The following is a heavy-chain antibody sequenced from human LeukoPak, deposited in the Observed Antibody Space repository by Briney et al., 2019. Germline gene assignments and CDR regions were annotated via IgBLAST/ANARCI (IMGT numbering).Heavy chain of an antibody. Sequence: SETLSLTCTVSGGSISSHYWSWIRQPPGKGLEWIGYIYYSGSTNYNPSLKSRVTISVDTSKNQFSLKLSSVTAADTAVYYCARSNAGDFDYWGQGTLVTVSS. CDR1: GGSISSHY. J-gene: IGHJ4*02. D-gene: IGHD3-10*01. V-gene: IGHV4-59*11. CDR3: ARSNAGDFDY. CDR2: IYYSGST.